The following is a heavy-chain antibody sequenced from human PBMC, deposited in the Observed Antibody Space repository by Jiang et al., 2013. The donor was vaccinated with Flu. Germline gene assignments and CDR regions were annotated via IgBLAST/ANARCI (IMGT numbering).Heavy chain of an antibody. J-gene: IGHJ5*02. V-gene: IGHV4-59*12. CDR1: GGSSPVVTT. Sequence: KPSETLSLTCTVSGGSSPVVTTGAGSGSPRGRDWSGLGISITVGAPTTNPSLKSRVTISVDTSKNQFSLKLSSVTAADTAVYYCARGSGVVVAATENWFDPWGQGTLVTVSS. D-gene: IGHD2-15*01. CDR2: SITVGAP. CDR3: ARGSGVVVAATENWFDP.